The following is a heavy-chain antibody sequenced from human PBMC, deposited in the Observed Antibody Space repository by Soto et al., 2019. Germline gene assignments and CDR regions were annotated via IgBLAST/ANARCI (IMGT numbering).Heavy chain of an antibody. J-gene: IGHJ4*02. D-gene: IGHD3-22*01. CDR1: GGYISSGGYY. CDR3: ARVAGGDRSGYYPNSFGY. Sequence: SEILSLTCTVSGGYISSGGYYWSWIRQHPGKGLEWIGYIYYSGSTYYNPSLKSRVTISVDTSKNQFSLKLSSVTAADTAVYYCARVAGGDRSGYYPNSFGYWGQGTLVTVSS. V-gene: IGHV4-31*03. CDR2: IYYSGST.